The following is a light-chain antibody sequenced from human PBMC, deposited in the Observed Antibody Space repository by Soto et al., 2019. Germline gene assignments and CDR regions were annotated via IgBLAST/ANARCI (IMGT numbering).Light chain of an antibody. CDR1: SSDVGGYNY. J-gene: IGLJ1*01. V-gene: IGLV2-8*01. CDR2: EVS. Sequence: QSVLTQPPSASGSPGQSVTISCTGTSSDVGGYNYVSWYQQHPGKAPKLMIYEVSKRPSGVPDRFSGSKSGNTASLTVSGLHADDEADYYCSSYGGSNTFGVFGTGTKVTVL. CDR3: SSYGGSNTFGV.